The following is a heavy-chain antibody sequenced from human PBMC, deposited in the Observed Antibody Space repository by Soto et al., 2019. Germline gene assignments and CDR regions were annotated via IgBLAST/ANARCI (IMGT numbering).Heavy chain of an antibody. V-gene: IGHV3-23*01. J-gene: IGHJ5*02. CDR3: AKHYERIHCSSTSCYSNWFDP. CDR1: GFTFSSYA. D-gene: IGHD2-2*01. CDR2: ISGSGGST. Sequence: PGGSLRLSCAASGFTFSSYAMSWVRQAPGKGLEWVSAISGSGGSTYYADSVKGRFTISRDNSKNTLYLQMNSLRAEDTAVYYCAKHYERIHCSSTSCYSNWFDPWGQGTLVTVSS.